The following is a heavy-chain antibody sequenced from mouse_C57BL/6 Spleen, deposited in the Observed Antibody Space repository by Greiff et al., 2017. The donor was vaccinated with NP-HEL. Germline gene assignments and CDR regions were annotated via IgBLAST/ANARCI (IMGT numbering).Heavy chain of an antibody. D-gene: IGHD4-1*01. J-gene: IGHJ3*01. CDR1: GYTFTSYW. Sequence: QVQLKQSGAELVKPGASVKLSCKASGYTFTSYWMQWVKQRPGQGLEWFGEIDPSDSYTNYNQKFKGKATLTVDTSSRTAYMQLSSLTSEDSAVYYCARGGLGRSAYWGQGTLVTVSA. CDR2: IDPSDSYT. V-gene: IGHV1-50*01. CDR3: ARGGLGRSAY.